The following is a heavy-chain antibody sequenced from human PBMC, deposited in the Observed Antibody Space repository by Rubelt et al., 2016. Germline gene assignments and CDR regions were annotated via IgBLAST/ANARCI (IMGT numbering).Heavy chain of an antibody. D-gene: IGHD2-21*01. CDR2: TSGSGDSR. CDR1: GFTFSNYA. Sequence: EVQLVESGGGLVQPGGSLRLSCAASGFTFSNYAMTWVRQAPGKGLEWVSITSGSGDSRYYADSVRGRFHISRDNSKNTLYLQMNSLRAEDTAVYYCTRVIWYSGDTKEYFDYWGQGTLVTVSS. V-gene: IGHV3-23*04. J-gene: IGHJ4*02. CDR3: TRVIWYSGDTKEYFDY.